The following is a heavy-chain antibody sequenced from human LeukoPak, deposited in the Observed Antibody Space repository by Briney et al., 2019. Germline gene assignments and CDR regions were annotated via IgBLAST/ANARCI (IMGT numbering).Heavy chain of an antibody. CDR1: GFTFSSYW. CDR3: AREHHYYDSSGHYYDSFDY. J-gene: IGHJ4*02. Sequence: PGGSLRLSCAASGFTFSSYWMSWVRQAPGKGLEWVANIKQDGSEKYYVDSVKGRFTISRDNAKNSLYLQMNSLRAEDTAVYYCAREHHYYDSSGHYYDSFDYWGQGTLVTVSS. V-gene: IGHV3-7*01. CDR2: IKQDGSEK. D-gene: IGHD3-22*01.